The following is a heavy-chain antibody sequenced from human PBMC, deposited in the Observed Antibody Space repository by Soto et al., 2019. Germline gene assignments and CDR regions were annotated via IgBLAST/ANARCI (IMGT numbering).Heavy chain of an antibody. V-gene: IGHV4-28*01. CDR1: GYSISSSTC. CDR2: IYYSGTT. Sequence: QVQLQESGPGLVKPSDTLTLTCAVSGYSISSSTCWGWIRQPQGKGLEWIGYIYYSGTTYYNPSLKSRVTMSVDTSENQFSLKLTSVTAVDTAVYYCARREIQGPIDYWGQGTLVTVSS. J-gene: IGHJ4*01. CDR3: ARREIQGPIDY. D-gene: IGHD1-26*01.